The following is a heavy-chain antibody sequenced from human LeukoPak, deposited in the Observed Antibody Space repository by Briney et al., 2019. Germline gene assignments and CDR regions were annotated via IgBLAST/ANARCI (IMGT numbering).Heavy chain of an antibody. Sequence: PSETLSLTCTVSGGSISSSSYYWGWIRQPPGTGLEWIGSIYYSGSTYYNPSLKSRVTISVDTSKNQFSLKLSSVTAADTAVYYCAGGYYYDSSGYREGPFWGQGTLVTVSS. V-gene: IGHV4-39*07. CDR1: GGSISSSSYY. D-gene: IGHD3-22*01. CDR2: IYYSGST. J-gene: IGHJ4*02. CDR3: AGGYYYDSSGYREGPF.